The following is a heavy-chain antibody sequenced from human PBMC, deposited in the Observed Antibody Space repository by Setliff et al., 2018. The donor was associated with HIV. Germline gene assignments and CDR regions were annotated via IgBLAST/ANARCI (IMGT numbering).Heavy chain of an antibody. Sequence: LRLSCAASGIIFSNYGMHWVRQAPGKGLEWVAYVRFDGNDKYYRDSVKGRFTISRDNHKKTLSLQMNSLRGDDTAVYYCARALRYCGGDCYPWYFDLWGRGTLVTVSS. V-gene: IGHV3-30*02. CDR1: GIIFSNYG. CDR2: VRFDGNDK. CDR3: ARALRYCGGDCYPWYFDL. D-gene: IGHD2-21*02. J-gene: IGHJ2*01.